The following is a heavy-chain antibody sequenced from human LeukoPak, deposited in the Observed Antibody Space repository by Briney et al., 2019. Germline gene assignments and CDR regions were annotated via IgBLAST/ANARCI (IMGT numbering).Heavy chain of an antibody. CDR1: GFTFSSCA. J-gene: IGHJ5*02. CDR3: ARGRVYYDFWSGKVWFDP. D-gene: IGHD3-3*01. V-gene: IGHV4-34*01. CDR2: INHSGST. Sequence: GSLRLSCAASGFTFSSCAMSWVRQAPGKGLEWIGEINHSGSTNYNPSLKSRVTISVDTSKNQFSLKLSSVTAADTAVYYCARGRVYYDFWSGKVWFDPWGQGTLVTVSS.